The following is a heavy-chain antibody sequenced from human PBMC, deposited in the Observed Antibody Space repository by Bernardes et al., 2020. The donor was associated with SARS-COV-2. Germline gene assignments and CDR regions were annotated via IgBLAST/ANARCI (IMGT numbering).Heavy chain of an antibody. CDR1: GGSISSGGYY. J-gene: IGHJ3*02. Sequence: SETLSLTCTVSGGSISSGGYYWSWIRQHPGKGLEWIGYIYYSGSTYYNPSLKSRVTISVDTSKNQFSLKLSSVTAADTAVYYCARARSITIFGVVILDAFDIWGQGTMVTVSS. V-gene: IGHV4-31*03. CDR2: IYYSGST. D-gene: IGHD3-3*01. CDR3: ARARSITIFGVVILDAFDI.